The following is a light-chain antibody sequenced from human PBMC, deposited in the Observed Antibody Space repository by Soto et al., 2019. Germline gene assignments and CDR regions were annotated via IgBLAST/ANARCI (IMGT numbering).Light chain of an antibody. CDR2: DAS. Sequence: DIQMTQSPSSVSASVGDRVTITCRASQSISSYLNWYQQKPGKAPKLLIYDASTLQTGVPSRFSGSGSGTDFTLTISYLQSEDFGTYYCQQFYNYPRTFGQGTKVDIK. CDR1: QSISSY. CDR3: QQFYNYPRT. V-gene: IGKV1-39*01. J-gene: IGKJ1*01.